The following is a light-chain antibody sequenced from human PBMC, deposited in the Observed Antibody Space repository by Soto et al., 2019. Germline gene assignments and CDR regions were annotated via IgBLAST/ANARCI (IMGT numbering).Light chain of an antibody. CDR2: GAS. Sequence: EIVLTQSPGTLSLSPGERATLSCRASQSVSSSYLAWYQQKPGQAPGLLIYGASSRATGIPDRFSGSGSGTDLTLTISRLEPEDFAVYYCQQYESTPNTFGQGTKLEIK. CDR3: QQYESTPNT. CDR1: QSVSSSY. J-gene: IGKJ2*01. V-gene: IGKV3-20*01.